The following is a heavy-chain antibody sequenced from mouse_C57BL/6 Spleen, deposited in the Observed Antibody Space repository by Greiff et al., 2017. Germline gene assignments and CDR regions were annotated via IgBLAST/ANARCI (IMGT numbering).Heavy chain of an antibody. CDR1: GYTFTSYW. CDR2: IHPNSGST. J-gene: IGHJ1*03. D-gene: IGHD1-1*01. V-gene: IGHV1-64*01. CDR3: ARGRITTVVDWYFDV. Sequence: QVQLQQSGAELVKPGASVKLSCKASGYTFTSYWMHWVKQRPGQGLEWIGMIHPNSGSTNYNEKFKSKATLTVDKSSSTAYMQLSSLTSEDSAVYYCARGRITTVVDWYFDVWGTGTTVTVSS.